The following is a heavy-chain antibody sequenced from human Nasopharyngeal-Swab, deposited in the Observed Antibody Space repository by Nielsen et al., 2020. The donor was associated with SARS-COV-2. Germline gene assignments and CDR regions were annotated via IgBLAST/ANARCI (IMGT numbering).Heavy chain of an antibody. D-gene: IGHD1-7*01. V-gene: IGHV5-51*01. Sequence: GESLKISCKGSGYSFTSYWIGWVRQMPGKGLEWMGIIYPGDSDTRYSPSFQGQVTISADKSISTAYLQWSSLKASDTAMYYCARLELGGGYYYYYGMDVWGQGTTVTVSS. CDR3: ARLELGGGYYYYYGMDV. CDR1: GYSFTSYW. J-gene: IGHJ6*02. CDR2: IYPGDSDT.